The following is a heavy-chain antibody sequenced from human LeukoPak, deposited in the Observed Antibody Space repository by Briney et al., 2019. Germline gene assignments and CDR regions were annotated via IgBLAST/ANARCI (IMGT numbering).Heavy chain of an antibody. CDR3: AREGVTMVRGVIITLPADYYYMDV. CDR1: GGSISSGSYY. Sequence: PSQTLSLTCTVSGGSISSGSYYWSWIRQPAGKGLEWIGRIYTSGSTNYNPSLKSRVTISVDTSKNQFSLKLSSVTAADTAVYYCAREGVTMVRGVIITLPADYYYMDVWGKGATVTISS. V-gene: IGHV4-61*02. D-gene: IGHD3-10*01. J-gene: IGHJ6*03. CDR2: IYTSGST.